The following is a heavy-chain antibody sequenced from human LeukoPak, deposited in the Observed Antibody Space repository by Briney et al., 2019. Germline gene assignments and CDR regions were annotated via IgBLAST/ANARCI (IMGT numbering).Heavy chain of an antibody. CDR3: AKDNVVTMIVVDRGFDY. CDR2: ISGSGGST. V-gene: IGHV3-23*01. Sequence: PGGSLRLSCAASGFTFSSYAMSWVRQAPGKGLEWVSAISGSGGSTYYADSVKGRFTISRDNSKTTLYLQMNSLRAEDTAVYYCAKDNVVTMIVVDRGFDYWGQGALVTVSS. CDR1: GFTFSSYA. D-gene: IGHD3-22*01. J-gene: IGHJ4*02.